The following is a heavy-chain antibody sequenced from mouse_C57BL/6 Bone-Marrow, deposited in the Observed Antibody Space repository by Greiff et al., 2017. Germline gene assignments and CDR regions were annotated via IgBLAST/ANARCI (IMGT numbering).Heavy chain of an antibody. D-gene: IGHD4-1*01. CDR2: INPYNGGT. CDR1: GYTFTDYY. J-gene: IGHJ2*01. V-gene: IGHV1-19*01. CDR3: ARLGRSFDY. Sequence: LVEPGASVKMSCKASGYTFTDYYMNWVKQSHGKSLEWIGVINPYNGGTSYNQKFKGKATLTVDKSSSTAYMELNSLTSEDSAVYYCARLGRSFDYWGQGTTLTVSS.